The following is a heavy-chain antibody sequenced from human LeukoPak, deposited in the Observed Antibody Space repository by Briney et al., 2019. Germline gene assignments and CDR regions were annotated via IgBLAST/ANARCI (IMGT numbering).Heavy chain of an antibody. D-gene: IGHD3-3*01. CDR3: ARCSYYDFWSSYLFDY. CDR1: GFTFSSYS. V-gene: IGHV3-21*01. J-gene: IGHJ4*02. CDR2: ISSSSSYI. Sequence: GGSLRLSCAASGFTFSSYSMNWVRQAPGKGLEWVSSISSSSSYIYYADSVRGRFTISRDNAKNSLYLQMNSLRAEDTAVYYCARCSYYDFWSSYLFDYWGQGTLVTVSS.